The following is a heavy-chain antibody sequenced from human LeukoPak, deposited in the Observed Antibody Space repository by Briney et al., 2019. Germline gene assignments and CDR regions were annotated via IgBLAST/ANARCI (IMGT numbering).Heavy chain of an antibody. CDR2: INHSGST. J-gene: IGHJ4*02. Sequence: SETLSLTCAVYGGSFSGYYWSWIRQPPGKGLEWIGEINHSGSTNYNPSLKSRVTISVDTSKNQFSLKLSSVTAADTAVYYCASYGGRWLVRAFDYWGQGTLVTVSS. CDR1: GGSFSGYY. V-gene: IGHV4-34*01. CDR3: ASYGGRWLVRAFDY. D-gene: IGHD6-19*01.